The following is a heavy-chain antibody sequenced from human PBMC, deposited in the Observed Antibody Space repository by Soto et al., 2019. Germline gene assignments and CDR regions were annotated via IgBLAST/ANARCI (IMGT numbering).Heavy chain of an antibody. V-gene: IGHV5-51*01. CDR1: GYTFTDYW. D-gene: IGHD3-3*01. Sequence: GESLKISCKGSGYTFTDYWIGWVRQLPGKGLEWMGIIYPGDSDTRYSPSFQGQVTITADKSTSTAYLQWNTLKASDTAMYYCAGQAIFGVIIIAFDIWGQGTMVTVSS. J-gene: IGHJ3*02. CDR3: AGQAIFGVIIIAFDI. CDR2: IYPGDSDT.